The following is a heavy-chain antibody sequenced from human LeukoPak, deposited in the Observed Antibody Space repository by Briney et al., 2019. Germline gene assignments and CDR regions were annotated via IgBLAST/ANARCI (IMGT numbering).Heavy chain of an antibody. CDR2: IYHSGNT. J-gene: IGHJ3*01. Sequence: PSETLSLTCAVSGGSISSSNWWTWVRQPPGKGLEWIGEIYHSGNTNYNPSLKSRVTISVDKSKNQFSLNLSSVTAADTAVYYCVRGRGYCSGGSCYSSAFDVWGQGTMVTVSS. V-gene: IGHV4-4*02. D-gene: IGHD2-15*01. CDR1: GGSISSSNW. CDR3: VRGRGYCSGGSCYSSAFDV.